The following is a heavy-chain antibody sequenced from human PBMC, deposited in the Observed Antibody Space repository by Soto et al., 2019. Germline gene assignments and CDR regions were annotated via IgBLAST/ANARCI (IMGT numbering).Heavy chain of an antibody. V-gene: IGHV3-33*01. CDR1: GFTFSSYG. CDR2: IWYDGSNK. D-gene: IGHD3-3*01. J-gene: IGHJ6*03. CDR3: ARVGPEVETIFGVGRRPYYYMDV. Sequence: GGSLRLSCAASGFTFSSYGMHWVRQAPGKGLEWVAVIWYDGSNKYYADSVKGRFTISRDNSKNTLYLQMNSLRAEDTAVYYCARVGPEVETIFGVGRRPYYYMDVWGKGTTVTVSS.